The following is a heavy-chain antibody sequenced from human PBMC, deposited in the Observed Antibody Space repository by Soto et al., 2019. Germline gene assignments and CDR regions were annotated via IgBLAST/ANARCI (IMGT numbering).Heavy chain of an antibody. CDR1: GGSISSSSYY. CDR3: ARLMYSSSWYGSGYNWFDP. D-gene: IGHD6-13*01. J-gene: IGHJ5*02. CDR2: IYYSGST. V-gene: IGHV4-39*01. Sequence: QLQLQESGPGLVKPSETLSLTCTVSGGSISSSSYYRGWIRQPPGKGLEWIGSIYYSGSTYYNPSLKSRVTISVDTSKNQFSLKLSSVTAADTAVYYCARLMYSSSWYGSGYNWFDPWGQGTLVTVSS.